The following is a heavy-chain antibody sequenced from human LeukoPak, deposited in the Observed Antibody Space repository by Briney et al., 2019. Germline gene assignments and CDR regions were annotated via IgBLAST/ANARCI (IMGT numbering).Heavy chain of an antibody. J-gene: IGHJ4*02. V-gene: IGHV3-21*06. CDR3: VTDYYDSSGFDY. Sequence: GGSLRLSCAASAFSLSAYNMNWVRQAPGKGLEWVSSISSVNNDIYYADSVKGRFTISRDNAKNSLYLQMNSLRAEDTAVYYCVTDYYDSSGFDYWGQGTLVTVSS. D-gene: IGHD3-22*01. CDR2: ISSVNNDI. CDR1: AFSLSAYN.